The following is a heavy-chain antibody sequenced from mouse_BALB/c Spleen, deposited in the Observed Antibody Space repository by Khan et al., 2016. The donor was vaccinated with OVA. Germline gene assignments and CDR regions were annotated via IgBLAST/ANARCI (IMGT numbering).Heavy chain of an antibody. CDR3: ARISSYWYSDV. V-gene: IGHV9-1*02. Sequence: QVQLKQSGPELKKPGETVKISCKASGYTFTNYGMNWVKQAPGKGLKWMGWINTYTGEPTYADDFKGRFVFSLETSPSTAYLQISNLKNEYMTTYFCARISSYWYSDVWGAGTTVTVSS. CDR1: GYTFTNYG. D-gene: IGHD6-2*01. J-gene: IGHJ1*01. CDR2: INTYTGEP.